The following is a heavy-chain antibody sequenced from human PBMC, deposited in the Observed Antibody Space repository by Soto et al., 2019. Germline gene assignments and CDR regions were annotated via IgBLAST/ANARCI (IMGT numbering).Heavy chain of an antibody. J-gene: IGHJ4*02. CDR3: ARESEDLTSNFDY. Sequence: GGSLRLSCAASGFTLTRYSMNWVRQAPGKGLDWDSSISSTTNYIYYADSMKRRFTISRDNANNSLNLEMNSLRAEDTAVYYCARESEDLTSNFDYWGQGTLVTVSS. CDR2: ISSTTNYI. CDR1: GFTLTRYS. V-gene: IGHV3-21*06.